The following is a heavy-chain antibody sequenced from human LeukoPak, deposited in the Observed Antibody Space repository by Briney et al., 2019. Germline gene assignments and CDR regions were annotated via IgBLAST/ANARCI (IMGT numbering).Heavy chain of an antibody. D-gene: IGHD6-13*01. V-gene: IGHV4-34*01. Sequence: PSETLSLTCAVYGGSFSGYYWSWIRQPPGKGLEWIGEINHSGSTNYNPSLKSRVTISVDTSKNQFSLKLSSVTAADTAVYYCARGLSRIAAAGSDDYWGQGTLVTVSS. J-gene: IGHJ4*02. CDR2: INHSGST. CDR1: GGSFSGYY. CDR3: ARGLSRIAAAGSDDY.